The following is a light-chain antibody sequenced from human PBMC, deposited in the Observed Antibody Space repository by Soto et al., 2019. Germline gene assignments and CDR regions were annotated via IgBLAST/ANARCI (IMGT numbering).Light chain of an antibody. CDR1: QSVSSSS. CDR3: QQYDDSPTWT. Sequence: EIVLTQSPGTLSLSPGERATLSCRASQSVSSSSLAWYQQKPGQAPRLLIYGASSRATGIPDRFSGSGSGTDFTLTISRLEPEDFEGYYCQQYDDSPTWTFGQGTKVEIK. V-gene: IGKV3-20*01. J-gene: IGKJ1*01. CDR2: GAS.